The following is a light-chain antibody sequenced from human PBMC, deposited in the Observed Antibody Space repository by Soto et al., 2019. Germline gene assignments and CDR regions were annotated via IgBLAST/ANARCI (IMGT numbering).Light chain of an antibody. CDR1: QSITSY. CDR3: QQYNNWLSIT. V-gene: IGKV1-39*02. Sequence: DIQMTQSPSMSASVGDRVTISCRASQSITSYLNWYRQKPGKAPELLIYGASSLQSGVPSRFSGSGSGTEFTLTISSLQSEDFAVYYCQQYNNWLSITFGQGTRLEI. J-gene: IGKJ5*01. CDR2: GAS.